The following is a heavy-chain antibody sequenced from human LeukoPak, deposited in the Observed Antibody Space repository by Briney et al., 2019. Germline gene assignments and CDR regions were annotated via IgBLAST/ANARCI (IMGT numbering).Heavy chain of an antibody. D-gene: IGHD3-9*01. V-gene: IGHV4-39*01. J-gene: IGHJ5*02. CDR2: MYYSGST. Sequence: PSETLSLTCSVSGGSISSSGYHWGWIRQPPGKGLEWVGSMYYSGSTYYNLSLKSRVTISVDTSKNQFSLKLSSVTAADTAVYYCARALRYFDWFRRAEFDPWGQGTLVTVSS. CDR3: ARALRYFDWFRRAEFDP. CDR1: GGSISSSGYH.